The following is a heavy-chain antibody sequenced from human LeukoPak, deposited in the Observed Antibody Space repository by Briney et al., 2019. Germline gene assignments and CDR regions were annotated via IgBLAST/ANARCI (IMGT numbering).Heavy chain of an antibody. D-gene: IGHD1-26*01. J-gene: IGHJ6*03. CDR1: GFTFSSYT. V-gene: IGHV3-21*01. CDR3: ARATWDPNYYYYMDV. Sequence: GSLRLSCAASGFTFSSYTMKWVRQAPGKGLEWVSSISSSSSYIYYADSVKGRFTISRDNAKNSLFLQMNSLRAEDTAVYFCARATWDPNYYYYMDVWGKGTTVTISS. CDR2: ISSSSSYI.